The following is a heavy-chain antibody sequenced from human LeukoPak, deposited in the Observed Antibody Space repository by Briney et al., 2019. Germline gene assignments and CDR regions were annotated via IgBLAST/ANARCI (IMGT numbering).Heavy chain of an antibody. CDR2: INPSSGGT. D-gene: IGHD4-17*01. J-gene: IGHJ4*02. CDR1: GYTSTGYY. V-gene: IGHV1-2*02. Sequence: ASVKVSCKASGYTSTGYYMHWVRQAPGQGLEWMGWINPSSGGTNYAQKFQGRVTMTRDTSISTAYMELSRLRSDDTAVYYCARDLRTTSIPYGDYMYYFDYWGQGTLVTVSS. CDR3: ARDLRTTSIPYGDYMYYFDY.